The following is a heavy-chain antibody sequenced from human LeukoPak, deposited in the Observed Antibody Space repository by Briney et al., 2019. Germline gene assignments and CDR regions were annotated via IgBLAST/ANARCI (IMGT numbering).Heavy chain of an antibody. CDR2: IKSKTDGGTT. D-gene: IGHD3-10*01. CDR3: TTRKLVTMVRGVIIAAPSFDC. V-gene: IGHV3-15*01. CDR1: GFTFTNAW. J-gene: IGHJ4*02. Sequence: GGSLRLSCGASGFTFTNAWMSWVRQAPGKGLEWVGRIKSKTDGGTTDYAAPVKGRFTISRDDSKNTLYLQMNSLKTEDTAVYYCTTRKLVTMVRGVIIAAPSFDCWGQGTLVTVSS.